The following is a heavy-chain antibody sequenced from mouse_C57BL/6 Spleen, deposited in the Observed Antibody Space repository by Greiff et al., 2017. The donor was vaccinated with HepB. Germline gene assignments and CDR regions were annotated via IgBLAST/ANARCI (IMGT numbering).Heavy chain of an antibody. J-gene: IGHJ2*01. Sequence: EVKLMESGPGLVKPSQSLSLTCSVTGYSITSGYYWNWIRQFPGNKLEWMGYISYDGSNNYNPSLKNRISITRDTSKNQFFLKLNSVTTEDTATYYCARDLELGYYGSSYNFDYWGQGTTLTVSS. D-gene: IGHD1-1*01. CDR1: GYSITSGYY. CDR2: ISYDGSN. CDR3: ARDLELGYYGSSYNFDY. V-gene: IGHV3-6*01.